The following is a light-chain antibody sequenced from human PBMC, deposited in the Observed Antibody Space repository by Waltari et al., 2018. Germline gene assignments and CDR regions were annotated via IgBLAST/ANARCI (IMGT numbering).Light chain of an antibody. V-gene: IGLV3-1*01. J-gene: IGLJ2*01. CDR1: KLGDKY. CDR2: QDG. CDR3: QAWDSSTVV. Sequence: SYELTQPPSVSVSPGQTASITCSGDKLGDKYACWYQQKPGQSPVLVIYQDGKRPPGIPERFSGSNSGNTATLTISGTQAMEEADYYCQAWDSSTVVFGGGTKLTVL.